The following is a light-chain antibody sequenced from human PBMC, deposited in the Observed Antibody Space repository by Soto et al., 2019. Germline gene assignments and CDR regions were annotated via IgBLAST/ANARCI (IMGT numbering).Light chain of an antibody. CDR2: GAS. CDR3: QQYNNWPPLT. V-gene: IGKV3-15*01. Sequence: EIVMTQSPGTLSVSPGERATLSCRASQSVSSNLAWYQQKPGQAPRLLIYGASTRATGIPARFSGSGSGTNFTLTISSLQSEDFAVYYCQQYNNWPPLTFGGGTKGEIK. CDR1: QSVSSN. J-gene: IGKJ4*01.